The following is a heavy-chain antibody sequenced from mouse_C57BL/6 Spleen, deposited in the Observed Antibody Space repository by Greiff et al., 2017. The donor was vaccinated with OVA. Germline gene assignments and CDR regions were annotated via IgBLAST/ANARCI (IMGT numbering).Heavy chain of an antibody. J-gene: IGHJ3*01. V-gene: IGHV1-78*01. D-gene: IGHD1-1*01. CDR2: IYPRDGST. CDR1: GYTFTDHT. Sequence: VKLMESDAELVKPGASVKISCKVSGYTFTDHTIHWMKQRPEQGLEWIGYIYPRDGSTKYNEKFKGKATLTADKSSSTAYMQLNSLTSEDSAVYCCARNYGSSYLFAYWGQGTLVTVSA. CDR3: ARNYGSSYLFAY.